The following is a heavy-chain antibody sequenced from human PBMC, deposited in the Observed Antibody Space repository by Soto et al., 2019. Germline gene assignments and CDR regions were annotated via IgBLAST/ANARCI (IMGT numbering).Heavy chain of an antibody. J-gene: IGHJ6*02. V-gene: IGHV3-33*01. D-gene: IGHD5-18*01. CDR2: IWYDGSNK. CDR3: AAVQDTAMRVLGYYGMDV. Sequence: QVQLVESGGGVVQPGRSLRLSCAASGFTFSSYGMHWVRQAPGKGLEWVAVIWYDGSNKYYADSVKGRFTISRDNSKNTLYLQMNSLRAEDTAVYYCAAVQDTAMRVLGYYGMDVWGQGTTVTVSS. CDR1: GFTFSSYG.